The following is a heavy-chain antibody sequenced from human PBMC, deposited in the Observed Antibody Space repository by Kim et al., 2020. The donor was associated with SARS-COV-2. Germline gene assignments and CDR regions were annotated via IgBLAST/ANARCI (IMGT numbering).Heavy chain of an antibody. Sequence: SETLFLTCTVSGGSFSSTFYFWSWIRQPQGKGLNWLGNINTSGSTNYYPSPKNRVSISFGKSKNDMSLRLITVTATDKAVYYCATPPVFVPSTCDSWA. CDR1: GGSFSSTFYF. J-gene: IGHJ5*01. V-gene: IGHV4-39*02. CDR3: ATPPVFVPSTCDS. D-gene: IGHD2-2*01. CDR2: INTSGST.